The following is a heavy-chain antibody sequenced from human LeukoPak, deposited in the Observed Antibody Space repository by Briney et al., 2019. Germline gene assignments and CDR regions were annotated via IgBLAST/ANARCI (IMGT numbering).Heavy chain of an antibody. D-gene: IGHD2-2*01. CDR3: AKVCSNRSCQRDY. CDR1: GFTFSTYW. J-gene: IGHJ4*02. CDR2: INQDGSEK. V-gene: IGHV3-7*03. Sequence: EPGGSLRLSCAASGFTFSTYWMTWVRQAPGKGLEWVANINQDGSEKYYVDSVKGRFTISRDNAKNSLYLQMNSLRAEDTAFYYCAKVCSNRSCQRDYWGQGTPVTVSS.